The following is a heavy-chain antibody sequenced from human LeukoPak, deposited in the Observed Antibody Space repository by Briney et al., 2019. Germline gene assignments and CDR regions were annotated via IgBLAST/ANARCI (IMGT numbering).Heavy chain of an antibody. D-gene: IGHD1-7*01. J-gene: IGHJ6*03. CDR3: ARALGSGTHYYYYYMDV. CDR1: GYTFRNYG. V-gene: IGHV1-18*01. CDR2: VSGYNGNT. Sequence: ASVKLSCKASGYTFRNYGVSWVRQAPGQGLEWMGWVSGYNGNTNFAKNVQGRVTMTTDTSTSTAYMELRSLRSDDTAVYYCARALGSGTHYYYYYMDVWGKGTTVTVSS.